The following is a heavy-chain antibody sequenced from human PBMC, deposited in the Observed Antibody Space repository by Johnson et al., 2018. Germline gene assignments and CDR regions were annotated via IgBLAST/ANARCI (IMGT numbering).Heavy chain of an antibody. J-gene: IGHJ3*02. Sequence: VQLVESGGGLVKPGGSLRLSCAASGFTFSNAWMNWVRQAPGKGLEWVGRIKSKTDGGTTDYAAPVNGRFTISRDASKNTLYLQMNSLKTEDTAVYYCTNKASGYGFGSAFDIWGQGTMVTVSS. V-gene: IGHV3-15*07. CDR2: IKSKTDGGTT. CDR1: GFTFSNAW. CDR3: TNKASGYGFGSAFDI. D-gene: IGHD3-22*01.